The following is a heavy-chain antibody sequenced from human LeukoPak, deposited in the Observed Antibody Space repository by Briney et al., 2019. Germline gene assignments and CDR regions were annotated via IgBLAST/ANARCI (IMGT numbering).Heavy chain of an antibody. CDR2: INSDGSGT. J-gene: IGHJ4*02. CDR3: TRLKDY. CDR1: GFTFSKVW. V-gene: IGHV3-74*01. Sequence: SGGSLRLSCAAAGFTFSKVWMSWVRKAPGKGLLWVSRINSDGSGTNYADSVKGRFTISRDNAKNTLYLQMHRLRAEDTAVYYCTRLKDYWGQGTLVSVSS.